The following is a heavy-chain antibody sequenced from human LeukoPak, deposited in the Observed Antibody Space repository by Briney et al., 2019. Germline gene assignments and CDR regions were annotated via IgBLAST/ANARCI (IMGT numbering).Heavy chain of an antibody. CDR1: GFTFSSYA. CDR2: ISGSGGST. Sequence: GSLRLSCAASGFTFSSYAMSWVRQAPGKGLEWVSTISGSGGSTYYADSVKGRFTIFRDNSKNTLYLQINSLRADDTAVYYCAKEEIIVGGSFDYWGQGTLVTVSS. V-gene: IGHV3-23*01. D-gene: IGHD2/OR15-2a*01. CDR3: AKEEIIVGGSFDY. J-gene: IGHJ4*02.